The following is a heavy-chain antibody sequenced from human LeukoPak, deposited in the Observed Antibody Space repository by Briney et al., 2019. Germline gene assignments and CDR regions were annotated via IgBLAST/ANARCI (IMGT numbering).Heavy chain of an antibody. J-gene: IGHJ4*02. CDR1: GFTFSSYA. Sequence: GGFLRLSCAASGFTFSSYAMSWVRQAPGKGLEWVSAISGSGGSTYYADSVKGRFTISRDNSKNTLYLQMNSLRAEDTAVYYCAKALRKGQPYVYSSSWYSGYWGQGTLVTVSS. CDR2: ISGSGGST. V-gene: IGHV3-23*01. D-gene: IGHD6-13*01. CDR3: AKALRKGQPYVYSSSWYSGY.